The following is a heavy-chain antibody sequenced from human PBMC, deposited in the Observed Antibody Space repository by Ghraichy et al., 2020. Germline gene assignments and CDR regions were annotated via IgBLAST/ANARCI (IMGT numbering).Heavy chain of an antibody. V-gene: IGHV4-59*11. J-gene: IGHJ4*01. CDR2: IYFSGIT. Sequence: SETLSLTCPVFGASLRSHYCSWIQQPPGKGLEWIGYIYFSGITKYNPSHKRRITISLDTSKNQFSLKLTSVTAADTAVYYCSRDSTSVIPFEYWVHGTLLPVSS. CDR1: GASLRSHY. CDR3: SRDSTSVIPFEY. D-gene: IGHD2/OR15-2a*01.